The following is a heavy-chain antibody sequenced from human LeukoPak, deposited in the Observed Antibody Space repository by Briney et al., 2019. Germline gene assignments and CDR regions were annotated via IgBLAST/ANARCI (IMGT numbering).Heavy chain of an antibody. CDR1: GGSISSFF. D-gene: IGHD1-1*01. Sequence: SETLSLTCTVSGGSISSFFWSWIRQPPGKGLEWIGSMHYSGDTKYNPSLRSRVPLSIDTSKQQFSLRLSSVTAADTAVYYCARDLELERNRWNYFESWGQGTLVTVSS. CDR2: MHYSGDT. J-gene: IGHJ4*02. V-gene: IGHV4-59*01. CDR3: ARDLELERNRWNYFES.